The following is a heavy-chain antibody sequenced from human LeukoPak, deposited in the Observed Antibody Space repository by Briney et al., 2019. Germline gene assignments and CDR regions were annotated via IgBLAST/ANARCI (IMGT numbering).Heavy chain of an antibody. CDR3: ARGAPSYDFWSGYYPTPMDV. Sequence: GGSLRLSCAASGFTFSSYAMHWVRQAPGKGLEWVAVISYDGSNKYYADSVKGRFTISRDNSKNTLYLQMNSLRAEDTAVHYCARGAPSYDFWSGYYPTPMDVWGQGTTVTVSS. V-gene: IGHV3-30-3*01. CDR2: ISYDGSNK. J-gene: IGHJ6*02. D-gene: IGHD3-3*01. CDR1: GFTFSSYA.